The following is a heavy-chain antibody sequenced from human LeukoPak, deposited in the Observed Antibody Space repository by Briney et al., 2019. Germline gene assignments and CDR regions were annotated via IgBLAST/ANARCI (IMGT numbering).Heavy chain of an antibody. Sequence: TGGSLRLSCAAPGFSFSSYSMNWVRQAPGGGLGWVSSISASGNYIYYADSVKGRFTISRDSAENSLYLQMNSLGAEDTAVYYCARGLYYYGTDAFDIWGQGTMVTVS. J-gene: IGHJ3*02. CDR3: ARGLYYYGTDAFDI. CDR1: GFSFSSYS. D-gene: IGHD2-8*01. V-gene: IGHV3-21*01. CDR2: ISASGNYI.